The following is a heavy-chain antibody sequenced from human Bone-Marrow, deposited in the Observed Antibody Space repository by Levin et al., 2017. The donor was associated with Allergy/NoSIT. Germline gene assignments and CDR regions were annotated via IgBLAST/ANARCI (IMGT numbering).Heavy chain of an antibody. CDR1: GGSFSGYY. CDR3: ARAEIWFGELSGDY. CDR2: INHSGST. J-gene: IGHJ4*02. D-gene: IGHD3-10*01. Sequence: PSETLSLTCAVYGGSFSGYYWSWIRQPPGKGLEWIGEINHSGSTNYNPSLKSRVTISVDTSKNQFSLKLSSVTAADTAVYYCARAEIWFGELSGDYWGQGTLVTVSS. V-gene: IGHV4-34*01.